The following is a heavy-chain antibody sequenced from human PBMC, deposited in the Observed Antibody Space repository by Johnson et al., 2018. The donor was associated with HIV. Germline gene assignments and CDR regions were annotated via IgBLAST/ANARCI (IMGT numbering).Heavy chain of an antibody. D-gene: IGHD1-14*01. Sequence: VQLVESGGGLVQPGGSLRLSCAASGLIVTGNFMSWVRQAPGKGLAWVSVINAGVYTYYADSVKGRFTISRDRSKNTVSLQMNSLRVEDTAVYYCARDDRPDGCDIWGQGTMVTVSS. J-gene: IGHJ3*02. CDR3: ARDDRPDGCDI. CDR2: INAGVYT. V-gene: IGHV3-66*01. CDR1: GLIVTGNF.